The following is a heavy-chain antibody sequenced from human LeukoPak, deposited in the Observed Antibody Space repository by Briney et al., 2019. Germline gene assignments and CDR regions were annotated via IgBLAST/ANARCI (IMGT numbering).Heavy chain of an antibody. D-gene: IGHD6-13*01. V-gene: IGHV1-18*01. Sequence: ASVKVSCKASGYTFTSYGISWVRQAPGQGLEWMGWISAYNGNTNYAQKLQGRVTMTRDTSTSTVYMELSSLRSEDTAVYYCARDSRVDSSLGDYWGQGTLVTVSS. CDR1: GYTFTSYG. J-gene: IGHJ4*02. CDR2: ISAYNGNT. CDR3: ARDSRVDSSLGDY.